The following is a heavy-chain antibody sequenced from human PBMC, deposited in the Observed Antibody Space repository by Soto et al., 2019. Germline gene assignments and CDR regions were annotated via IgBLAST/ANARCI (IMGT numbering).Heavy chain of an antibody. V-gene: IGHV3-72*01. Sequence: PGGSLRLSCVVSGFTFSDYYMDWVRQAPGKGLEWVGRSRSKANSYSTEYAASVKGRFSVSRDDSTNSLHLQMSSLQTEDTAVYYCAGGASGRAPFQHWGQGTLVTVSS. CDR3: AGGASGRAPFQH. J-gene: IGHJ1*01. D-gene: IGHD2-15*01. CDR2: SRSKANSYST. CDR1: GFTFSDYY.